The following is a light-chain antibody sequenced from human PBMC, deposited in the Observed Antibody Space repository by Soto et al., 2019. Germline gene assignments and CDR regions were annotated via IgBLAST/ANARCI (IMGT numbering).Light chain of an antibody. CDR3: QQSYSTPWT. Sequence: DIQMTQTPPSLSLSVGDRVTITCRASQDISNSLNWYQQKPGKSPRALIYGASSLESGVPSRFSGGGSGTDFTLTISRLPPEDFATYFCQQSYSTPWTFGQGTSLRIK. CDR2: GAS. J-gene: IGKJ2*01. V-gene: IGKV1-39*01. CDR1: QDISNS.